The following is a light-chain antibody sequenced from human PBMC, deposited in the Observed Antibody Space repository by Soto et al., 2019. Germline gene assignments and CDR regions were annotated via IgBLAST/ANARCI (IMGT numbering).Light chain of an antibody. V-gene: IGLV1-47*01. CDR2: RND. CDR3: AAWHDSLGGWV. CDR1: SSNIGTNY. J-gene: IGLJ3*02. Sequence: QSVLTQPPSASGTPGQRVTISCSGSSSNIGTNYVYWYLQVPGTAPKLLINRNDQRPSGVPDRFSGSKSGTSASLAISGLRSEDEAYYYCAAWHDSLGGWVFGGGTQLTVL.